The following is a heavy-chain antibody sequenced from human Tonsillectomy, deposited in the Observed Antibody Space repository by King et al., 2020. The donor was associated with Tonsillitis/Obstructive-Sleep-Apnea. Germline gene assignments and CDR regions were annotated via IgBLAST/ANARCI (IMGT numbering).Heavy chain of an antibody. CDR2: SRPNNGDT. D-gene: IGHD3-22*01. CDR1: GYTFTNYD. Sequence: VQLVESGAEVKKPGASVKVSCKASGYTFTNYDITWMRQAPGQGLEWMGWSRPNNGDTNYAQKLQGRVTMTSDTSTSTAYMELRSLRSDVTAVYYCAGDYYDRSGYYHGYFQHWGQGTLVSVSS. V-gene: IGHV1-18*01. J-gene: IGHJ1*01. CDR3: AGDYYDRSGYYHGYFQH.